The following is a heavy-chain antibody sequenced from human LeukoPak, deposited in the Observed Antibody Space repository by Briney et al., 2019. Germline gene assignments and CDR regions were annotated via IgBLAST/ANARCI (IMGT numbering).Heavy chain of an antibody. CDR2: VYSSGS. CDR3: ARELDHSSNWFDP. J-gene: IGHJ5*02. CDR1: GGSINSGPYY. D-gene: IGHD1-14*01. V-gene: IGHV4-61*02. Sequence: SQTLSLTCTVSGGSINSGPYYWSWLRLPAGKGLQWIGRVYSSGSSYNPSLKSRVTISIDTSENQFSLKLDSVTAADTAVYFCARELDHSSNWFDPWDQGALVTVSS.